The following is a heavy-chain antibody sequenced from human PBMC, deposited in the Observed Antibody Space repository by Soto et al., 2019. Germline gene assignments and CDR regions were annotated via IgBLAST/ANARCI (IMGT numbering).Heavy chain of an antibody. CDR3: AKEGGDYDTSGYPGLMEV. D-gene: IGHD3-22*01. J-gene: IGHJ6*02. Sequence: GGSLRLSCEVSGFTVSSYGMSWVRQAPGKGLEWVSGIDGSGGNTYYAYSVKGRFTISRDNSKNTVYLQMNSLRAEDTAVYYCAKEGGDYDTSGYPGLMEVWGQGTTVNVS. CDR1: GFTVSSYG. V-gene: IGHV3-23*01. CDR2: IDGSGGNT.